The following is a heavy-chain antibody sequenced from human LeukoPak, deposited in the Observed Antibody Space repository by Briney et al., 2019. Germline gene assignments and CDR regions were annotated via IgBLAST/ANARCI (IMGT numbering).Heavy chain of an antibody. J-gene: IGHJ4*02. CDR3: ARENLERRLDY. CDR2: IYYSGST. CDR1: GGSISSYY. Sequence: KTSETLSLTCTVSGGSISSYYWSWIRQPPGKGLEWIGYIYYSGSTNYNPSLKSRVTISVDTSKNQFSLKLSSVTAADTAVYYCARENLERRLDYWGQGTLVTVSS. D-gene: IGHD1-1*01. V-gene: IGHV4-59*01.